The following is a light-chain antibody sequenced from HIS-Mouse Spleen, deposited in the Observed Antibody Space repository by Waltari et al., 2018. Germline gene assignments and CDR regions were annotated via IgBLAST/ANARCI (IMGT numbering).Light chain of an antibody. CDR2: QDS. CDR1: KLGDKY. J-gene: IGLJ2*01. CDR3: QAWDSSYSV. V-gene: IGLV3-1*01. Sequence: SYELTQPPSVSVSPGQTASLTCYGDKLGDKYACWYQQKPGQSPVLVIYQDSKRPAGIPERFSGSNSGNTATLTISGTQAMDEADYYCQAWDSSYSVFGGGTKLTVL.